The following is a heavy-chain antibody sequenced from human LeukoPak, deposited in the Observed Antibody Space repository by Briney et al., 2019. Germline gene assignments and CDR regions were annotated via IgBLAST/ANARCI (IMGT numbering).Heavy chain of an antibody. CDR3: ARDPLSSSSFDL. D-gene: IGHD6-13*01. V-gene: IGHV1-69*06. J-gene: IGHJ4*03. CDR1: GGTFSSYA. CDR2: IIPIFGTA. Sequence: SVKVSCKASGGTFSSYAISWVRQAPGQGLEWMGGIIPIFGTANYAQKFQGRVTITADKSTSTAYMELSSLRSEDTAVYYCARDPLSSSSFDLWGQGTLVTVSS.